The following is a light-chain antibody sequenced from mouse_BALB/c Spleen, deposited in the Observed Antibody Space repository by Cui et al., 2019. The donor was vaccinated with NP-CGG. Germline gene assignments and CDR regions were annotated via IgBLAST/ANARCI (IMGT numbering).Light chain of an antibody. CDR3: ALWYSNHWV. V-gene: IGLV1*01. Sequence: QAVVTQESALTTSHGETVTLTCRSSTGAVTTSNYANWVQEKPDHLFTGLIGDTNNRAPGIPARFSGFLIGGKAALTITGAQTEDEAIYFCALWYSNHWVFGGGTKLTVL. CDR2: DTN. CDR1: TGAVTTSNY. J-gene: IGLJ1*01.